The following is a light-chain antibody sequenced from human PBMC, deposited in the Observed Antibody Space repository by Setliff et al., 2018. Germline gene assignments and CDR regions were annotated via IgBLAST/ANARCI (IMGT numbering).Light chain of an antibody. J-gene: IGLJ1*01. CDR3: QSYDSSLSALYV. V-gene: IGLV1-40*01. CDR1: SSNIGAGYD. Sequence: QSVLTQPPSVSGAPGQRVTISCTGSSSNIGAGYDVHWYQQLPGTAPKLLIYGNSNRPSGVPDRFSGSKSGTSASLAITGLQAEDGADYYCQSYDSSLSALYVFGTGTKV. CDR2: GNS.